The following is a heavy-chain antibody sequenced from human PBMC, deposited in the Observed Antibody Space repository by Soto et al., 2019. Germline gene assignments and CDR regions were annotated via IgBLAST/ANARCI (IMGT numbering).Heavy chain of an antibody. D-gene: IGHD3-22*01. CDR1: GYNFNKYA. CDR2: ISSGGDNT. Sequence: GGSLRLSCVASGYNFNKYAVSWVRQAPGKGLKWVSAISSGGDNTHYADSVKGRFTITRDNSKNMLYLEMNSLTVEDTAVYYCVRRAQYFDGTGFHAFDIWGQGTRVTVSS. J-gene: IGHJ3*02. CDR3: VRRAQYFDGTGFHAFDI. V-gene: IGHV3-23*01.